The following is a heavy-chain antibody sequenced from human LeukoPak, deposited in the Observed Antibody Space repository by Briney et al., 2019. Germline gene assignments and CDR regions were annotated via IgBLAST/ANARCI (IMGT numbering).Heavy chain of an antibody. CDR1: GFTFSDYY. CDR2: INQDASEI. J-gene: IGHJ4*02. CDR3: ATDRDNSDWQKRFDS. V-gene: IGHV3-7*01. Sequence: PGGSLRLSCAASGFTFSDYYMSWIRQAPGKGLEWVGNINQDASEINYVDSVRGRFTISRDNAKNSLHLQMNSLRAEDTAVYYCATDRDNSDWQKRFDSWGQGTLVTVTP. D-gene: IGHD2-21*02.